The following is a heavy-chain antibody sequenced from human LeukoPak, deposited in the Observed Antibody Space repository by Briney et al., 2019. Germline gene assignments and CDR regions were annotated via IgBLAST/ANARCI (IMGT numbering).Heavy chain of an antibody. J-gene: IGHJ5*02. D-gene: IGHD3-16*02. CDR1: GGSFSGYY. CDR3: ARVSYDYVWGSYRYWFDP. V-gene: IGHV4-30-4*08. Sequence: SETLSLTCAVYGGSFSGYYWSWIRQPPGKGLEWIGYIYYSGSTYYNPSLKSRVTISVDTSKNQFSLKLSSVTAADTAVYYCARVSYDYVWGSYRYWFDPWGQGTLATVSS. CDR2: IYYSGST.